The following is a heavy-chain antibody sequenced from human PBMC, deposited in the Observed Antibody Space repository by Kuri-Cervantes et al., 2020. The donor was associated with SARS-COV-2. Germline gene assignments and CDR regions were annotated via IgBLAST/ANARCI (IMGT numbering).Heavy chain of an antibody. J-gene: IGHJ5*02. CDR3: ARGGGYTGPNNYWFYP. CDR1: GFAFSSHW. CDR2: SNSDGTFT. Sequence: GGSLRLSCAASGFAFSSHWMYWVRQVPGKGLVWVSRSNSDGTFTTYADSVEGRFTISRDNAKNTLYLQMNSLRAEDTALYYCARGGGYTGPNNYWFYPWGQGTLVTVSS. V-gene: IGHV3-74*03. D-gene: IGHD2-2*02.